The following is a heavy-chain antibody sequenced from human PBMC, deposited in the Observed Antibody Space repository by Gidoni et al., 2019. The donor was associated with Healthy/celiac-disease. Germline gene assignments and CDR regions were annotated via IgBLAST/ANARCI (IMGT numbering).Heavy chain of an antibody. CDR1: GYTFTGHY. D-gene: IGHD2-15*01. V-gene: IGHV1-2*04. J-gene: IGHJ6*02. Sequence: QVQLVQSGAEVKKPAASVKVSCKASGYTFTGHYMHWGRQAPGQGLEWMGWINPNSGGTNYAQKFQGWVTMTRDTSISTAYMELSRLRSDDTAVYYCARGGMCSGGSCYSAYYYGMDVWGQGTTVTVSS. CDR3: ARGGMCSGGSCYSAYYYGMDV. CDR2: INPNSGGT.